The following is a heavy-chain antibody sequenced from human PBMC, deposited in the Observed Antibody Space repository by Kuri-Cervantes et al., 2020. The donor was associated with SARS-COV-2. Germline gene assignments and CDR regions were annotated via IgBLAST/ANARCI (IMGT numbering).Heavy chain of an antibody. CDR3: ARLSSIAAPTDY. CDR2: IYYSGST. J-gene: IGHJ4*02. V-gene: IGHV4-59*12. D-gene: IGHD6-6*01. Sequence: GSLRLSCTVSGGSISSYYWSWIRQPPGKGLEWIGYIYYSGSTNYNPSLKSRVTISVDTSKNQFSLKLSSVTAADTAVYYCARLSSIAAPTDYWGQGTLVTVSS. CDR1: GGSISSYY.